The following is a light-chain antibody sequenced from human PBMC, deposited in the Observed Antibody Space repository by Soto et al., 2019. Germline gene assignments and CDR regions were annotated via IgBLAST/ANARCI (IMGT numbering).Light chain of an antibody. CDR2: GAS. CDR3: QQYVFSPWT. V-gene: IGKV3-20*01. CDR1: QSVSSIY. Sequence: EILLSHSPGTLSLSPGERATLSCRASQSVSSIYLAWYQQKPGQAPRLLIYGASTRATGIPDRFSGSGSGADFTLTISRLEPEDFAVYYCQQYVFSPWTFGQGTKVDVK. J-gene: IGKJ1*01.